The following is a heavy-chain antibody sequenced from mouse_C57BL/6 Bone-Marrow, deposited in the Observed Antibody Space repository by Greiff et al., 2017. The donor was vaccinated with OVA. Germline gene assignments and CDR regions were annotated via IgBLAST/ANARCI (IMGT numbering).Heavy chain of an antibody. CDR3: ARSGTQGY. CDR2: IYPGSGNT. D-gene: IGHD4-1*01. J-gene: IGHJ2*01. Sequence: VQLQESGAELVRPGASVKLSCKASGYTFTDYYINWVKQRPGQGLEWIARIYPGSGNTYYNEKFKGKATLTAEKSSSTAYMQLSSLTSEDSAVYFCARSGTQGYWGQGTTLTVSS. V-gene: IGHV1-76*01. CDR1: GYTFTDYY.